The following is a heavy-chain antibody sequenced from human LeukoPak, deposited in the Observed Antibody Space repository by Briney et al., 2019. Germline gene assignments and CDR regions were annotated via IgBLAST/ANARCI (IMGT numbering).Heavy chain of an antibody. CDR1: GGSISSYY. CDR3: ARGGAAGTSQAFDI. J-gene: IGHJ3*02. Sequence: SETLSLTCTVSGGSISSYYWSWIRQPPGKGLEWIGYIYYSGSTNYNPSLKSRVTISVDTSKNQFSLKLSSVTAADTAVYYCARGGAAGTSQAFDIWGQGTMVTVSS. CDR2: IYYSGST. D-gene: IGHD6-13*01. V-gene: IGHV4-59*01.